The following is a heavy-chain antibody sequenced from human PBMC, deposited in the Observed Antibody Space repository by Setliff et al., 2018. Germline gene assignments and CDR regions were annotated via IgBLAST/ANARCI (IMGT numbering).Heavy chain of an antibody. CDR2: IRYDGNNK. J-gene: IGHJ4*02. D-gene: IGHD1-26*01. CDR3: TRDEALGTTPNYFNL. Sequence: GGSLRLSCAASGFTFSSYGMHWVRQAPGKGLEWVSFIRYDGNNKYYVDSVKGQFTISRDNSKNTLYLQMNSLRAEDTAVYYCTRDEALGTTPNYFNLWGQGTQVTVSS. V-gene: IGHV3-30*02. CDR1: GFTFSSYG.